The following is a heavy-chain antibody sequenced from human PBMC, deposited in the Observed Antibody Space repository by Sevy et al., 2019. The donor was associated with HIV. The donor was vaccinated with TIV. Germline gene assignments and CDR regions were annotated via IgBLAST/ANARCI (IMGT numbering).Heavy chain of an antibody. CDR1: GFTFDDYT. CDR2: ISWDGGST. V-gene: IGHV3-43*01. CDR3: AKDLCEAVAGTGIYYYYGMDV. D-gene: IGHD6-19*01. J-gene: IGHJ6*02. Sequence: GGSLRLSCAASGFTFDDYTMHWVRQAPGKGLEWVSLISWDGGSTYYADSVKGRFTISRDNSKNYLYLQMNSLRTEDTALYYCAKDLCEAVAGTGIYYYYGMDVWGQGTTVTVSS.